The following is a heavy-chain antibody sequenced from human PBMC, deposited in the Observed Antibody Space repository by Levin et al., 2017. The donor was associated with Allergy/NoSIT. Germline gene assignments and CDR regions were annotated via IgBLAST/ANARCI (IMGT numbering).Heavy chain of an antibody. D-gene: IGHD3-22*01. CDR1: GFTFSSYA. Sequence: GGSLRLSCAASGFTFSSYAMSWVRQAPGKGLEWVSAISGSGGSTYYADSVKGRFTISRDNSKNTLYLQMNSLRAEDTAVYYCARVSVDRVLFYFDYWGQGTLVTVSS. CDR2: ISGSGGST. J-gene: IGHJ4*02. CDR3: ARVSVDRVLFYFDY. V-gene: IGHV3-23*01.